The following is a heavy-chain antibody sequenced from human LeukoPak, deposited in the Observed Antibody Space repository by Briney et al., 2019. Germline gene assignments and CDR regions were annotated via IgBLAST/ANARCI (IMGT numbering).Heavy chain of an antibody. Sequence: GASVKVSCKASGGTFSSYAISWVRQAPGQGLEWMGGIIPIFGTANYAQKFQGRVTITTDESTSTAYMGLSSLRSEDTAVYYCARGRIVGATGGFDPWGQGTLVTVSS. CDR1: GGTFSSYA. J-gene: IGHJ5*02. V-gene: IGHV1-69*05. CDR2: IIPIFGTA. CDR3: ARGRIVGATGGFDP. D-gene: IGHD1-26*01.